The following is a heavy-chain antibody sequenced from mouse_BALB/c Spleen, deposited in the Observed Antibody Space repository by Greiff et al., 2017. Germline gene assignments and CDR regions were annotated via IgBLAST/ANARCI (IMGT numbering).Heavy chain of an antibody. V-gene: IGHV5-12-1*01. J-gene: IGHJ4*01. CDR2: ISSGGGST. Sequence: EVKLVESGGGLVKPGGSLKLSCAASGFAFSSYDMSWVRQTPEKRLEWVAYISSGGGSTYYPDTVKGRFTISRDNAKNTLYLQMSSLKSEDTAMYYCARHVTAEGYYYAMDYWGQGTSVTVSS. CDR3: ARHVTAEGYYYAMDY. CDR1: GFAFSSYD. D-gene: IGHD1-2*01.